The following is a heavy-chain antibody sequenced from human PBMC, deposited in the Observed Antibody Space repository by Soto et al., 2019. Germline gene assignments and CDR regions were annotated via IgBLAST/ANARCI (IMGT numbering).Heavy chain of an antibody. V-gene: IGHV4-4*02. D-gene: IGHD2-15*01. J-gene: IGHJ3*02. CDR2: IYHTGNT. CDR3: AKNTCYGGRGAAAFHI. CDR1: GASISTDNW. Sequence: QVQLQESGPGLVKPSGTLSLTCAVSGASISTDNWWSWVRQPPGKGLEWMGEIYHTGNTFYNPSLKSRVTLSLDKSKNQFPLRLPSVTAADTAAYYCAKNTCYGGRGAAAFHIWGQGTAVTVSP.